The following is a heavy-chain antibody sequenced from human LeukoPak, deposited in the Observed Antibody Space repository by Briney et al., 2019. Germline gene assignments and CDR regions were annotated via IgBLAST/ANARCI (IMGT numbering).Heavy chain of an antibody. Sequence: GGSLRLSCAASRFTFRDYGMSWVRQAPGKGLEWVSSINNAGVNTHYADSVKGRFTISRDDSKNSLYLQMNSLRAEETAVYYCARWRDWFDPWGQGTLVTVSS. CDR2: INNAGVNT. V-gene: IGHV3-23*01. CDR1: RFTFRDYG. J-gene: IGHJ5*02. D-gene: IGHD3-3*01. CDR3: ARWRDWFDP.